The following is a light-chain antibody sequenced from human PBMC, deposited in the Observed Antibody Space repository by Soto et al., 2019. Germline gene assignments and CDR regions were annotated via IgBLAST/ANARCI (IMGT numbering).Light chain of an antibody. CDR2: EVS. V-gene: IGLV2-8*01. Sequence: QSALTQPPSASGSPGQSVTISCTGTSSDVGGYNYVSWYQQHPGKAPKLMIYEVSKRPSGVPDRFSGSKSGNTASLTVSGLQAADEADYYCSSYAGSNIYVVFGGGTKVTVL. CDR1: SSDVGGYNY. J-gene: IGLJ2*01. CDR3: SSYAGSNIYVV.